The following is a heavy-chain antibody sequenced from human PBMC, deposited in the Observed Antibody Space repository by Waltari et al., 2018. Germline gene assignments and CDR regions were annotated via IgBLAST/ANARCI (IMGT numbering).Heavy chain of an antibody. CDR3: ARDTNMIVVAGGAFDI. Sequence: QLQLQESGPGLVKPSETLSLTCTVSGGSISSSSYYWGWIRQPPGKGLEWMGRIYYCGGTDSNPSFKSRVTRSVDTSQNQCSLKLSSVTAADTAVYYCARDTNMIVVAGGAFDIWGQGTMVTVSS. V-gene: IGHV4-39*07. J-gene: IGHJ3*02. CDR2: IYYCGGT. D-gene: IGHD3-22*01. CDR1: GGSISSSSYY.